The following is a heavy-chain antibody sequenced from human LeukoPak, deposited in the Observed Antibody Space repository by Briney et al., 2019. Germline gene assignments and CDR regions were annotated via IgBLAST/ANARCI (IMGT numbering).Heavy chain of an antibody. Sequence: GASVTVSCKASGYTFTSYAMNWVRQAPGQGLEWMGWINTNTGNPTYAQGFTGRFVFSLDTSVSTAYLQISSLKAEDTAVYYCAREPLYCSSTSRYPKEHLDYWGQGTLVTVSS. D-gene: IGHD2-2*01. J-gene: IGHJ4*02. V-gene: IGHV7-4-1*02. CDR1: GYTFTSYA. CDR2: INTNTGNP. CDR3: AREPLYCSSTSRYPKEHLDY.